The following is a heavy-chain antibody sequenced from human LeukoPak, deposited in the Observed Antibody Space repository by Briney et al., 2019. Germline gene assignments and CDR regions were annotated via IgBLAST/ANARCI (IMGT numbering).Heavy chain of an antibody. CDR3: ARENEVITKIVVATFDS. D-gene: IGHD3-22*01. Sequence: GASVKVSCKASGYTFSEHYMHWVRQAPGQGLEWMGRINPNSGGTKYAQKFQGRVTMTSDTSASTVYMELSSLRSDDTAVYYCARENEVITKIVVATFDSWGQGTLVTVSS. CDR2: INPNSGGT. J-gene: IGHJ4*02. V-gene: IGHV1-2*06. CDR1: GYTFSEHY.